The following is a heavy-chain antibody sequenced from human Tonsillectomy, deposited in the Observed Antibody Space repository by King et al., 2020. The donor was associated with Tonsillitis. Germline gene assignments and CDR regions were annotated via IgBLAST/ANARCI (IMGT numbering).Heavy chain of an antibody. V-gene: IGHV3-23*04. CDR3: AKGRTDHCSSTSCYLHFDY. CDR1: GFTFSSYA. Sequence: DVQLVESGGGLVQPGGSLRLSCAASGFTFSSYAMSWVRQAPGKGLEWVSAISGSGGSTYYADSVKGRFTISRDNSKNTLLLQMNSLRAEDTAVYYCAKGRTDHCSSTSCYLHFDYWGQGTLVTVSS. CDR2: ISGSGGST. D-gene: IGHD2-2*01. J-gene: IGHJ4*02.